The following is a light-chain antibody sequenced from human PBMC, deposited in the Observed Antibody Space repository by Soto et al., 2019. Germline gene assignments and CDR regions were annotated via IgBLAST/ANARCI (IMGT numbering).Light chain of an antibody. CDR3: SSFTGRYTVV. Sequence: QSALTQPASVSGSPGQSITVSCTGTSSDVGGYNYVSWYQQHPGKAPKLMIYDVTRRPSGVSNRFSGSKSGNTASLTISGLRAEDEADYYCSSFTGRYTVVFGGGTKVTVL. J-gene: IGLJ2*01. CDR1: SSDVGGYNY. CDR2: DVT. V-gene: IGLV2-14*03.